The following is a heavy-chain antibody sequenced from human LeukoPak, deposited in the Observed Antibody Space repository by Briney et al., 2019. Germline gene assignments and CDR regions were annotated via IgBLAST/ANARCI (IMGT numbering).Heavy chain of an antibody. V-gene: IGHV1-2*02. Sequence: ASVKVSCKASGCTFTAYYLHWVRQAPGQGLEWMGWINPNNGATKYAQNFQGRVTMTRDSSISTTFMELRTLRSDDTAVYYCARDASGVVVPAATLTSGTWFDPWGQGTLVTVSS. J-gene: IGHJ5*02. CDR2: INPNNGAT. CDR3: ARDASGVVVPAATLTSGTWFDP. D-gene: IGHD2-2*01. CDR1: GCTFTAYY.